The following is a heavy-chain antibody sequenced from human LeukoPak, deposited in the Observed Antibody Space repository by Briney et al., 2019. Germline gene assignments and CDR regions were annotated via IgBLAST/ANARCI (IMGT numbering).Heavy chain of an antibody. J-gene: IGHJ4*02. V-gene: IGHV4-39*07. CDR2: IYYSGST. CDR1: GGSISSSSYY. CDR3: ARDSGYYDFWSGYSNFDY. D-gene: IGHD3-3*01. Sequence: SETLSLTCTVSGGSISSSSYYWGWIRQPPGEGLEWIGSIYYSGSTYYNPSLKSRVTISVDTSKNQFSLKLSSVTAADTAVYYCARDSGYYDFWSGYSNFDYWGQGTLVTVSS.